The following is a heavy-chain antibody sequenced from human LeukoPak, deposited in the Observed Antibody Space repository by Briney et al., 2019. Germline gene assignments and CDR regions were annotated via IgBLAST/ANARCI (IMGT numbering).Heavy chain of an antibody. CDR3: AKAGGSGSSVLGIAEYFQH. CDR1: GFTFSSYA. Sequence: GGSLRLSCAASGFTFSSYAMHWVRQAPGKGLEWVAVISYDGSNKYYADSVKGRFTISRDNSKNTLYLQMNSLRAEDTAVYYCAKAGGSGSSVLGIAEYFQHWGQGTLVTVSS. D-gene: IGHD3-10*01. J-gene: IGHJ1*01. V-gene: IGHV3-30*04. CDR2: ISYDGSNK.